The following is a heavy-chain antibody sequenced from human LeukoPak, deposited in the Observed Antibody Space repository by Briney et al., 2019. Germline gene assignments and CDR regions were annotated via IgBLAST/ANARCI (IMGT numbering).Heavy chain of an antibody. CDR2: IQYSGST. V-gene: IGHV4-39*01. D-gene: IGHD6-19*01. J-gene: IGHJ5*02. CDR1: GGSVSSTIYY. CDR3: ARRVAGSVWVNCFDP. Sequence: SETLSLTCTVSGGSVSSTIYYWCWIRQPPGQGLEWIGSIQYSGSTYYNPSLKSRVTISVDTSKNQFSLKMSSVTAADTAVYYCARRVAGSVWVNCFDPWGQGTLVTVSS.